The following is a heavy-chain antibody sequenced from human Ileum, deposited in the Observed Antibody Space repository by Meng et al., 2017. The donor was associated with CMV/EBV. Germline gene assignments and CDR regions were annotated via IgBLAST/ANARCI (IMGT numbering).Heavy chain of an antibody. CDR2: IHHGGAI. D-gene: IGHD3-22*01. V-gene: IGHV4-4*02. CDR3: ASSGYYSFEM. Sequence: CDVAGGSRREINSGWWSWVRQPPGQGLEWIAEIHHGGAIHYNPSLGSRVTISLDKSENRVSLQMTSMTAADTAMYYCASSGYYSFEMWGQGTLVTVSS. J-gene: IGHJ4*02. CDR1: GGSRREINSGW.